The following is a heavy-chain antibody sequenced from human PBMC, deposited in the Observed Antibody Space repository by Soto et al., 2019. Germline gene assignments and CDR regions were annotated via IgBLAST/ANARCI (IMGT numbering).Heavy chain of an antibody. CDR3: ARHHPDILTGYYKPYFDY. J-gene: IGHJ4*02. CDR1: GGSISSYY. V-gene: IGHV4-59*08. Sequence: QVQLQESGPGLVKPSETLSLTCTVSGGSISSYYWSWIRQPPGKGLEWIGYIYYGGSTNYNPSLKSRVTISVDTSKNQFSLKLSSVTAADTAVYYCARHHPDILTGYYKPYFDYWGQGTLVTVSS. CDR2: IYYGGST. D-gene: IGHD3-9*01.